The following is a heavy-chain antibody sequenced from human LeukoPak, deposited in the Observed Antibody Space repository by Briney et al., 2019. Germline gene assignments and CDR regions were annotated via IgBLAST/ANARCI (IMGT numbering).Heavy chain of an antibody. V-gene: IGHV4-59*01. J-gene: IGHJ5*02. CDR3: ARLTGRGCTNGVCYEGGWFDP. CDR2: IYYSGST. CDR1: GGSISSYY. Sequence: SETLSLTCTVSGGSISSYYWSWIRQPPGKGLEWIGYIYYSGSTNYNPSLKSRVTISVDTSKNQFSLKLSSVTAADTAVYYCARLTGRGCTNGVCYEGGWFDPWGQGTLVTVSS. D-gene: IGHD2-8*01.